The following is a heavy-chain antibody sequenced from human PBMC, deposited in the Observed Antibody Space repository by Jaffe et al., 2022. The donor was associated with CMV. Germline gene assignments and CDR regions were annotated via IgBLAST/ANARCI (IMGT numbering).Heavy chain of an antibody. V-gene: IGHV3-11*06. CDR1: GFTFSDYY. CDR3: ARPDHLYSIAVAGPRSPATQLDI. CDR2: ISSSSSYT. Sequence: QVQLVESGGGLVKPGGSLRLSCAASGFTFSDYYMSWIRQAPGKGLEWVSYISSSSSYTNYADSVKGRFTISRDNAKNSLYLQMNSLRAEDTAVYYCARPDHLYSIAVAGPRSPATQLDIWGQGTMVTVSS. J-gene: IGHJ3*02. D-gene: IGHD6-19*01.